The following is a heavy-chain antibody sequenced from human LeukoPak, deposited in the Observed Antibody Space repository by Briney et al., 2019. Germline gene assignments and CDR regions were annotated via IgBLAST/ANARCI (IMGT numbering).Heavy chain of an antibody. CDR2: IYTSGST. D-gene: IGHD2-15*01. CDR3: ARVSYCSGGSCFWFDP. J-gene: IGHJ5*02. Sequence: PSETLSLTCTVSGGSISSYYWGWIRQPAGKGLEWIGRIYTSGSTNYNPSLKSRVTMSVDTSKNQFSLKLSSVTAADTAVYYCARVSYCSGGSCFWFDPWGQGTLVTVSS. CDR1: GGSISSYY. V-gene: IGHV4-4*07.